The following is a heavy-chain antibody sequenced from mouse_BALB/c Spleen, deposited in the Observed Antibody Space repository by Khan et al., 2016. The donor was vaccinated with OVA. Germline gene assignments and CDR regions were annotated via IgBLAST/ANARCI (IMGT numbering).Heavy chain of an antibody. J-gene: IGHJ3*01. V-gene: IGHV1-4*01. CDR1: GYTFTSYT. CDR2: INPSNGYT. Sequence: LEESGAELARPVASVKMSCKASGYTFTSYTIHWIKKRPGQGLEWIGYINPSNGYTNYNQKFKDKATLTTDKSSTTAYLQLSSLTSDDSAVYNCVRDGAYHRNDGWFAYWGQGTLVTVSA. CDR3: VRDGAYHRNDGWFAY. D-gene: IGHD2-14*01.